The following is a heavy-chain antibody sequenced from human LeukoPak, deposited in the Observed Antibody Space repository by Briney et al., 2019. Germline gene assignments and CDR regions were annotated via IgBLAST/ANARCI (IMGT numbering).Heavy chain of an antibody. J-gene: IGHJ4*02. D-gene: IGHD5-12*01. Sequence: PGGSLRLSCVASGFTVSSNYMSWVRQAPGKGLEWVSVIYNGGSTYYADSVKGRFTISRDSSKNTLYLQMNSLRAEDTAVYYCARWLRQGDYWGQGTLVTVSS. CDR2: IYNGGST. V-gene: IGHV3-66*01. CDR3: ARWLRQGDY. CDR1: GFTVSSNY.